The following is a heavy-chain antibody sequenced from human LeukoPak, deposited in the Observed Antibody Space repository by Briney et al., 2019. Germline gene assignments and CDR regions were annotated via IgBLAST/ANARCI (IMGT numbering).Heavy chain of an antibody. D-gene: IGHD3-22*01. J-gene: IGHJ4*02. Sequence: ASVKVSCKASGYTFTGYYMHWVRQAPGQGLEWMGQINPNSGGTNYAQKFQGRVTMTRDTSISTAYMELSRLRSDDTAVYYCASILDSSGYYSPWEVDYWGQGTLVTVSS. V-gene: IGHV1-2*06. CDR3: ASILDSSGYYSPWEVDY. CDR1: GYTFTGYY. CDR2: INPNSGGT.